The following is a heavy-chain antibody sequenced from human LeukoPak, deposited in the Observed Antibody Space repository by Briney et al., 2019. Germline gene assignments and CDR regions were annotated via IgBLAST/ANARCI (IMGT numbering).Heavy chain of an antibody. CDR1: GYTFTGYY. J-gene: IGHJ5*02. CDR2: INPNSGGT. V-gene: IGHV1-2*04. D-gene: IGHD6-13*01. Sequence: ASVKVSCKASGYTFTGYYMHWVRQAPGQGLEWMGWINPNSGGTNYAQKFQGWVTMTRDTSISTAYMELGRLRSDDTAVYYCARAFKQQLGVGDAWGQGTLVTVSS. CDR3: ARAFKQQLGVGDA.